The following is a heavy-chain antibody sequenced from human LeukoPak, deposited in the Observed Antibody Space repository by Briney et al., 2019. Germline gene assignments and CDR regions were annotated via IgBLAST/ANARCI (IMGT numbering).Heavy chain of an antibody. CDR1: GGSFSGCY. V-gene: IGHV4-34*01. J-gene: IGHJ4*02. CDR2: INHSGST. Sequence: SETLSLTCAVYGGSFSGCYWSWIRQPPGKGLEWIGEINHSGSTNYNPSLKSRVTISVDTSKNQLSLKLSSVTAADTAVYYCARVRSSTWLNGFFVYWGQGTLVTVSS. D-gene: IGHD6-13*01. CDR3: ARVRSSTWLNGFFVY.